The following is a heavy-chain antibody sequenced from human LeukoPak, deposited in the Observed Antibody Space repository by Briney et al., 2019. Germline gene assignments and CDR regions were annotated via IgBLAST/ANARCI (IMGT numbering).Heavy chain of an antibody. CDR3: ARRARYCSSTSCDPSYYYYYYMDV. V-gene: IGHV3-7*01. D-gene: IGHD2-2*01. CDR2: IKQDGSEK. CDR1: GFTFSSYW. Sequence: GGSLRLSCAASGFTFSSYWMSWVRQAPGKGLEWVANIKQDGSEKYYVDSVKGRFTISRDNAKNSLYLQMNSLRAEDTAVYYCARRARYCSSTSCDPSYYYYYYMDVWGKGTTVTVSS. J-gene: IGHJ6*03.